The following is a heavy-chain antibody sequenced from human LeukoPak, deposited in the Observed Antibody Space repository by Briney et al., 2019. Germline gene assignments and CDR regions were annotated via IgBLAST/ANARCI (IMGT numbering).Heavy chain of an antibody. CDR3: ARDRAGLQYCSSTSCPSGLSHYYYYMDV. Sequence: SETLSLTCTVSGGSISSYYWSWIRQPAGKGLEWIGRIYTSGSTNYNPSLKSRVTMSVDTSKNQFSLKLSSVTAADTAVYYCARDRAGLQYCSSTSCPSGLSHYYYYMDVWGKGTTVTISS. CDR1: GGSISSYY. V-gene: IGHV4-4*07. D-gene: IGHD2-2*01. J-gene: IGHJ6*03. CDR2: IYTSGST.